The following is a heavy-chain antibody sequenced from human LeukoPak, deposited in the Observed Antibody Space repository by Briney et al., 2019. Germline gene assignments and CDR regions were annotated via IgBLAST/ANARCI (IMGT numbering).Heavy chain of an antibody. CDR3: ARELWPFYFDY. D-gene: IGHD3-10*01. J-gene: IGHJ4*02. V-gene: IGHV1-3*01. CDR1: GYTFTDYA. CDR2: INAGNGNT. Sequence: ASVKVSCKASGYTFTDYAMRWVRQAPGQRLEWMGWINAGNGNTKYSQKFQGRVTITRDTSASTAYMELSSLKTEDTAVYYCARELWPFYFDYWGQGTLVTVSS.